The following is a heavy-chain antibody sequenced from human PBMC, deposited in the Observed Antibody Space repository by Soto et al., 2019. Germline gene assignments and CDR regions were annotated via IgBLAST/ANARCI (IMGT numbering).Heavy chain of an antibody. Sequence: QVQLVQSGAEVKKPGSSVKVSCKASGGTFSSYAISWVRQAPGQGLEWMGGIIPIFGTANYAQKFQGRVTITADESTSTDYMELSSLRYEDTAVDYCAREGGYCSGGSCYSGLGWFDPWGQGTLVTVSS. CDR2: IIPIFGTA. D-gene: IGHD2-15*01. CDR1: GGTFSSYA. J-gene: IGHJ5*02. V-gene: IGHV1-69*12. CDR3: AREGGYCSGGSCYSGLGWFDP.